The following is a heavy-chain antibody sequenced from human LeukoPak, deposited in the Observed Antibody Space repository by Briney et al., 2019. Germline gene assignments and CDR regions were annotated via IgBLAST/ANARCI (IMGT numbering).Heavy chain of an antibody. CDR2: INHSGST. Sequence: SETLSLTCAVYGGSFSGYYWSWIRQPPGKGLEWIGEINHSGSTNYNPSLKSRVTISVDTSKNQFSLKLSSVTAADTAVYYCATSLVYYVDYWGQGTLVTVSS. J-gene: IGHJ4*02. CDR3: ATSLVYYVDY. V-gene: IGHV4-34*01. CDR1: GGSFSGYY. D-gene: IGHD2-8*01.